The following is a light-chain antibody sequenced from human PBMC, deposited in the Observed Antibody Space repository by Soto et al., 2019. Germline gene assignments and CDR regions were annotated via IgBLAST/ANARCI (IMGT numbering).Light chain of an antibody. V-gene: IGKV3-15*01. CDR2: GAS. J-gene: IGKJ1*01. CDR3: QQYNNWPRT. Sequence: EIVMTQSPATLSVSPGERATLSCRASQSVSSNLAWYQQKPGQAPRLLLYGASTRATGIPARFSGSGSATEFTLTISRLQSEDFAVYYCQQYNNWPRTFGQGTKVEIK. CDR1: QSVSSN.